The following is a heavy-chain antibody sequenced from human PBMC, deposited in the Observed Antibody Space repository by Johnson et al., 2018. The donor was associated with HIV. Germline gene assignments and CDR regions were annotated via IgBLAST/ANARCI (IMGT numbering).Heavy chain of an antibody. CDR1: GFTFRSYP. CDR2: VSYDESSK. D-gene: IGHD3-10*01. J-gene: IGHJ3*02. CDR3: AKDLNYGSGPVDI. V-gene: IGHV3-30*04. Sequence: QVQLVESGGGVVHPGRSLRLSCAASGFTFRSYPMNWVRQAPGKGLEWVAFVSYDESSKYYAASVKGRFTISRDNSKNTLYLQMNSLRAEDTAVYYCAKDLNYGSGPVDIWGQGTMVTVSS.